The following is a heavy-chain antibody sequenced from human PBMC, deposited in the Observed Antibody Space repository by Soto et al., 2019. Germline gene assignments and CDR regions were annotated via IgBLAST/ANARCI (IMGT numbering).Heavy chain of an antibody. CDR3: ARDYYDSSGYYYVRFDY. D-gene: IGHD3-22*01. CDR1: GGTFSSYA. CDR2: IIPIFGTA. J-gene: IGHJ4*02. V-gene: IGHV1-69*13. Sequence: SVKVSCKASGGTFSSYAISWVRQAPGQGLEWMGGIIPIFGTANYAQKFQGRVTITADESTSTAYMELSSLRSEDTAVYYCARDYYDSSGYYYVRFDYWGQGTLVTVSS.